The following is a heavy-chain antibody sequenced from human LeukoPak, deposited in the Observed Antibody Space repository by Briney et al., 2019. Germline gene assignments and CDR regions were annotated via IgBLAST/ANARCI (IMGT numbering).Heavy chain of an antibody. J-gene: IGHJ6*02. CDR3: ARSMGVGRAVRYPRSFMDV. CDR1: GGTFSSYA. D-gene: IGHD3-10*01. V-gene: IGHV1-69*04. CDR2: IIPILGIA. Sequence: SVKVSCKASGGTFSSYAISWVRQAPGQGLEWMGRIIPILGIANYAQKFQGRVTITADKSTSTAYMELSSLRSEDTAVYYCARSMGVGRAVRYPRSFMDVWGQGTTVTVSS.